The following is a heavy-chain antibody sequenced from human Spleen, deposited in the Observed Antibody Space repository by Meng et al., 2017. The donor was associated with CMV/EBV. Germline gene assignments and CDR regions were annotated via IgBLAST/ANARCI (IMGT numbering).Heavy chain of an antibody. Sequence: GGSLRLSCAASGFTFSSYWMSWVRQAPGKGLEWVANIKEDGSEKYYVDSVKGRFTISRDNAKKSLYLQMNSLRAEDTAVYYCAREGRIVVVPAAIDDYYYGMDVWGQGTTVTVSS. V-gene: IGHV3-7*01. CDR1: GFTFSSYW. J-gene: IGHJ6*02. CDR2: IKEDGSEK. CDR3: AREGRIVVVPAAIDDYYYGMDV. D-gene: IGHD2-2*02.